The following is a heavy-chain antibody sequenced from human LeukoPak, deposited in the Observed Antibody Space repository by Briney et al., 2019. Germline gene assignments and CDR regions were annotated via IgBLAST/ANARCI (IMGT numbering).Heavy chain of an antibody. CDR1: GYTFTSYY. D-gene: IGHD3-22*01. V-gene: IGHV1-46*01. CDR3: ARDYDSSGYYYTPGDY. Sequence: GASVMVSCKASGYTFTSYYMHWVRQAPGQGLEWMGIINPSGGSTSYAQKFQGRVTMTRDMSTSTVYMELSSLRSEDTAVYYCARDYDSSGYYYTPGDYWGQGTLVTVSS. J-gene: IGHJ4*02. CDR2: INPSGGST.